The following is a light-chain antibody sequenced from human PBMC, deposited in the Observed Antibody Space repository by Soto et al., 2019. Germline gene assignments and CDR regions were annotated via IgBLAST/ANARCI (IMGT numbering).Light chain of an antibody. V-gene: IGKV3-11*01. CDR2: DVS. CDR1: ESIRNY. Sequence: EIVLTQSPASLSLSPGERATLSCRASESIRNYLAWYQQRPGQPPRLLIYDVSNRATGITARFSGSGSGTDFTLTINSLEPEDFAVYYCQQRSSWPQTFGQGTKLEIK. J-gene: IGKJ2*01. CDR3: QQRSSWPQT.